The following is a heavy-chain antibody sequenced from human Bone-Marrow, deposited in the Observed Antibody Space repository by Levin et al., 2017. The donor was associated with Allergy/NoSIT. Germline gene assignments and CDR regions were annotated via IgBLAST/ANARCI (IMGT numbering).Heavy chain of an antibody. CDR2: VYSSGST. J-gene: IGHJ4*02. V-gene: IGHV4-61*08. Sequence: SETLSLTCTVSGASVTSGAYYWSWIRQSPGKGLEWIGYVYSSGSTNYNPSLESRVTISLNPSKNQFSLNLRSVTAADTAVYYCARDDGSGGSCYDFWRQGTLVTGSS. D-gene: IGHD2-15*01. CDR1: GASVTSGAYY. CDR3: ARDDGSGGSCYDF.